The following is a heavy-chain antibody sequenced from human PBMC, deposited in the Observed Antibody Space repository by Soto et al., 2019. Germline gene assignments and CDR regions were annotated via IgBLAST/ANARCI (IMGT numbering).Heavy chain of an antibody. D-gene: IGHD1-20*01. Sequence: TSATLSLTCAVYGGSFSGYYWSWIRQPPGKGLEWIGEINHSGSTNYNPSLKSRVTISVDTSKNQFPLKLSSVTAADTAVYYCARHRYVLGYFQHWGQGTLVTVSS. V-gene: IGHV4-34*01. CDR1: GGSFSGYY. J-gene: IGHJ1*01. CDR3: ARHRYVLGYFQH. CDR2: INHSGST.